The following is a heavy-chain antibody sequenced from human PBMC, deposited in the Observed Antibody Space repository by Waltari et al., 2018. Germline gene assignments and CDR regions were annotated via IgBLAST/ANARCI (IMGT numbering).Heavy chain of an antibody. D-gene: IGHD1-26*01. J-gene: IGHJ3*02. V-gene: IGHV4-59*11. CDR2: IYYSGIT. Sequence: QVQLQESGPGLVKPSETMSLTCTVSGGSISSHYWSWIRQPPGKGRAWIGYIYYSGITNYNPSLKSRVTISVDTSKNQFSLKLSSVTAADTAVYYCARGGGYYEAFDIWGQGTMVTVSS. CDR3: ARGGGYYEAFDI. CDR1: GGSISSHY.